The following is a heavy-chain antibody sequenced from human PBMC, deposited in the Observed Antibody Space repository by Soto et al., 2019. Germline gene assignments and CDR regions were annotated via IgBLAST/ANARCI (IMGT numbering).Heavy chain of an antibody. CDR3: ARDSSHTYLSWYFGL. D-gene: IGHD6-13*01. Sequence: ASVEVSWEASGYTFTSYAMCWVRQANGQRLEWMGWINAGNGNTKYSQKFQGRVTITRDTSASTAYMELSSLRSEDTAVYFFARDSSHTYLSWYFGLRGR. CDR2: INAGNGNT. J-gene: IGHJ2*01. V-gene: IGHV1-3*01. CDR1: GYTFTSYA.